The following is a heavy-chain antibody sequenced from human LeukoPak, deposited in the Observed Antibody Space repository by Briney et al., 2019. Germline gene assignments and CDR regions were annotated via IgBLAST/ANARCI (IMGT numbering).Heavy chain of an antibody. Sequence: PSETLSLTCTVSGGSISSGGYYWSWIRQHPGKGLEWIGYIYYSGSTYYNPSLKSRVTISVDTSKNQFSLKLSSVTAADAAVYYCASYNSSTEPGGFDYWGQGTLVTVSS. CDR2: IYYSGST. D-gene: IGHD6-13*01. V-gene: IGHV4-31*03. J-gene: IGHJ4*02. CDR3: ASYNSSTEPGGFDY. CDR1: GGSISSGGYY.